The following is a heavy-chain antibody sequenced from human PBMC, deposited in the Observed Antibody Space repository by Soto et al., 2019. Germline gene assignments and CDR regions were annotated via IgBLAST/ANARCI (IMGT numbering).Heavy chain of an antibody. V-gene: IGHV3-23*01. J-gene: IGHJ4*02. D-gene: IGHD3-10*01. Sequence: EVQLLESGGDLIQPGGSLRLSCVASGLTFGSRAMSWGRQSPGEGLEWVSTITDTGGDAKYAGSVRGRFAISRDNSKNTLYLQMSALRAEDSAIYFCVRGSKDSYPGSRIFYFWGRGTLVTVSS. CDR2: ITDTGGDA. CDR1: GLTFGSRA. CDR3: VRGSKDSYPGSRIFYF.